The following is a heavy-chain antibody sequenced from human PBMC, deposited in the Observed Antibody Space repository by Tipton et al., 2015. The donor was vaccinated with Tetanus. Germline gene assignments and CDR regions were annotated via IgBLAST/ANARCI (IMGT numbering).Heavy chain of an antibody. V-gene: IGHV4-39*01. Sequence: TLSLTCGVSGGSLNSSPFYWGWIRQPPGKGLEWIASFYYSGDTHYNSSLKSRVTISVDRTNNQFSLKLKSVTAADTAVYYCARHGDDYGESRGIHPWGQGILVTVSS. CDR3: ARHGDDYGESRGIHP. CDR1: GGSLNSSPFY. CDR2: FYYSGDT. J-gene: IGHJ5*02. D-gene: IGHD4-17*01.